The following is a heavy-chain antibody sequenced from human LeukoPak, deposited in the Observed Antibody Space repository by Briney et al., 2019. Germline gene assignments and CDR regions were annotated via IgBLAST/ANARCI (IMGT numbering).Heavy chain of an antibody. CDR3: ARDYYSAGDY. J-gene: IGHJ4*02. CDR2: INTDGSTT. Sequence: GGSLRLSCAASGFTFSGYWMHWVRQVPGKGLVWVSRINTDGSTTTYADSVKGRFTTSRDNAKNTLYLQMNSLRAEDTAVYYCARDYYSAGDYWGQGTLVTVSS. V-gene: IGHV3-74*01. CDR1: GFTFSGYW. D-gene: IGHD3-10*01.